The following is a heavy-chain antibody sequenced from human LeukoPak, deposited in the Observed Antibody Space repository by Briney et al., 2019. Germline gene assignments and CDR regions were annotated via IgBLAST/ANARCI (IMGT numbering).Heavy chain of an antibody. Sequence: VASVKVSCKASGYTFTGYYMHWVRQAPGQGLEWMGWNNPNSGGTNYAQKFQGRVTMTRDTSISTAYMELSRLRSDDTAVYYCARADRAVAGKGVDYWGQGTLVTVSS. CDR3: ARADRAVAGKGVDY. D-gene: IGHD6-19*01. V-gene: IGHV1-2*02. CDR2: NNPNSGGT. J-gene: IGHJ4*02. CDR1: GYTFTGYY.